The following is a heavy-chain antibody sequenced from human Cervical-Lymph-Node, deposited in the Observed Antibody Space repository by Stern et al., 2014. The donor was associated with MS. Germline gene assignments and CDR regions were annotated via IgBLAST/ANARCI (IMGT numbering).Heavy chain of an antibody. J-gene: IGHJ4*02. V-gene: IGHV4-39*01. CDR1: GGSISSSYY. D-gene: IGHD4-11*01. Sequence: QVQLVESGPGLVKPSETLSRTCTVSGGSISSSYYWGWIRQSSGKGLEWIGSIDATGRTFYNPSLKSRGTISVDTSNNQFSLKLSSVTAADTAVYYCVRQVTVRSRFDYWGQGTLVTVSS. CDR3: VRQVTVRSRFDY. CDR2: IDATGRT.